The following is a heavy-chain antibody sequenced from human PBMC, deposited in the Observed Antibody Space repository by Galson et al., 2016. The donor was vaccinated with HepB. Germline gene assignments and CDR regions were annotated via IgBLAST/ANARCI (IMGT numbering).Heavy chain of an antibody. V-gene: IGHV3-23*01. CDR3: AKVALGERKVTFGAVRRKKGITFFDH. CDR1: GFSFYSFA. J-gene: IGHJ4*02. CDR2: ISDSGGNT. Sequence: SLRLSCAASGFSFYSFAMGWVRQAPGKGLEWVSGISDSGGNTWDADSVKGRFIISRDNSKNTLYLQLNRLRAEDTAVYYCAKVALGERKVTFGAVRRKKGITFFDHWGQGTLVTVSS. D-gene: IGHD3-16*01.